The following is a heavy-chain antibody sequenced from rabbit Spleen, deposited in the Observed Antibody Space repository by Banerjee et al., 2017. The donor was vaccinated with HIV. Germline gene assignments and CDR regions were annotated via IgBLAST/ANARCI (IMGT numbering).Heavy chain of an antibody. CDR3: ARRYSFGNGYYRL. J-gene: IGHJ3*01. V-gene: IGHV1S45*01. D-gene: IGHD6-1*01. CDR1: GFSFSSSYW. Sequence: QEQLEESGGGLVKPEGSLTLTCTASGFSFSSSYWICWVRQAPGKGLEWIACIYTGSSGTTYYASWAKGRFTISKTSSTTVTLQMTSLTAADTATYFCARRYSFGNGYYRLWGQGTLVTVS. CDR2: IYTGSSGTT.